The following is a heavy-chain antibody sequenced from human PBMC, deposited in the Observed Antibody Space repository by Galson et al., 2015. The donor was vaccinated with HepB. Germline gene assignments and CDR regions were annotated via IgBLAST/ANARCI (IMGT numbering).Heavy chain of an antibody. Sequence: TLSLTCTVSGGSINSGGHYWSWIRQHPGKGLEWLGYIYYSGSTYYNPSLKRRVTISIDTSKNQFSLKLRSVTAADTAMYYCARGSYSGYDFCFDYWGQGTLVTVSP. CDR3: ARGSYSGYDFCFDY. D-gene: IGHD5-12*01. CDR1: GGSINSGGHY. J-gene: IGHJ4*02. V-gene: IGHV4-31*03. CDR2: IYYSGST.